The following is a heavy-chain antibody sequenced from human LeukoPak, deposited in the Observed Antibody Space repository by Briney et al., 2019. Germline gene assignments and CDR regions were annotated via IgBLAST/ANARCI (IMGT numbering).Heavy chain of an antibody. CDR3: AREGVYYYDSSGYYGSAFDI. V-gene: IGHV3-7*01. CDR2: IKQDGSEK. Sequence: GGSLRLSCAASGFTFSSYGMHWVRQAPGKGLEWVANIKQDGSEKYYVDSVKGRFTISRDNAKNSLYLQMNSLRAEDTAVYYCAREGVYYYDSSGYYGSAFDIWGQGTMVTVSS. D-gene: IGHD3-22*01. J-gene: IGHJ3*02. CDR1: GFTFSSYG.